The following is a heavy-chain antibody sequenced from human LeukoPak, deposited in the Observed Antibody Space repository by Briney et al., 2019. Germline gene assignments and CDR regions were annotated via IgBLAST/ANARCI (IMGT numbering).Heavy chain of an antibody. V-gene: IGHV3-20*01. CDR2: INWNGGST. Sequence: GGSLRLSCAASGFTVSSNYMSWVRQAPGEGLEWVSGINWNGGSTGYADSVKGRFTISRDNAKNSLYLQMNSLRAEDTALYHCARGGIAAAPFDPWGQGTLVTVSS. D-gene: IGHD6-13*01. J-gene: IGHJ5*02. CDR1: GFTVSSNY. CDR3: ARGGIAAAPFDP.